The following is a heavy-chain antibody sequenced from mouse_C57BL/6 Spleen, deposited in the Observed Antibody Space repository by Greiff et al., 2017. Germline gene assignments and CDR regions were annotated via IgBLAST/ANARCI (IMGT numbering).Heavy chain of an antibody. CDR1: GYTFTSYW. V-gene: IGHV1-64*01. D-gene: IGHD4-1*01. Sequence: QVQLQQPGAELVKPGASVTLSCTASGYTFTSYWMHWVKQRPGQGLEWIGMIHPNSGSTNYNEKFKSKATLTVDTSSSTAYMQLSSLTSEDSAVYYCARGNWDWFAYWGQGTLVTVSA. CDR3: ARGNWDWFAY. J-gene: IGHJ3*01. CDR2: IHPNSGST.